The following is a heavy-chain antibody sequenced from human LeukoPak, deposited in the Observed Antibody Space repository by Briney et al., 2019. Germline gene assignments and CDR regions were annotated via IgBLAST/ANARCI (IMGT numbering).Heavy chain of an antibody. J-gene: IGHJ4*02. CDR2: ISSSGRTI. V-gene: IGHV3-11*04. D-gene: IGHD6-13*01. CDR1: GFTFSDYY. Sequence: PWGSLRLSCVASGFTFSDYYMSWIRQAPGKGLEWVSYISSSGRTIYDADSVKGRFTISRDNAKNSLYLQMNSLRAEDTAVYYCARFIAAPYYFDYWGRGTLVTVSS. CDR3: ARFIAAPYYFDY.